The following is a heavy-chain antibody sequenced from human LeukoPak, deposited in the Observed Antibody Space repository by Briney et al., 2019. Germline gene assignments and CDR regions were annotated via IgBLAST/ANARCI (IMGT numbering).Heavy chain of an antibody. J-gene: IGHJ4*02. D-gene: IGHD6-19*01. CDR2: ISHSGGA. Sequence: SETPSLTCAVYGGSLSGYYWTWVRQPPGKGLEWIGEISHSGGANYSPSLKSRVTISLDTSKNQFSLRLTSLTAADTAVYYCARDHPTIRLANWGQGTLVTVSS. V-gene: IGHV4-34*01. CDR1: GGSLSGYY. CDR3: ARDHPTIRLAN.